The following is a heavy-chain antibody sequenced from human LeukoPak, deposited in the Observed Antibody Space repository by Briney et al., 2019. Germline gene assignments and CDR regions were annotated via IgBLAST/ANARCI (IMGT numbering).Heavy chain of an antibody. CDR3: ARETWSGYFLDY. J-gene: IGHJ4*02. CDR2: LNPNSGGT. Sequence: ASVKVSCKASGYTFSGYYIHWVRQAPGQGLEWMGWLNPNSGGTNYAPKFEGRVTMTRDTSISTAYMELSRLRSDDTALYYCARETWSGYFLDYWGQRTLVAVSS. V-gene: IGHV1-2*02. CDR1: GYTFSGYY. D-gene: IGHD3-3*01.